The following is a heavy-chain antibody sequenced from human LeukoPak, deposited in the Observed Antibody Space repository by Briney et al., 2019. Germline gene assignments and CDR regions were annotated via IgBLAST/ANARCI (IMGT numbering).Heavy chain of an antibody. CDR1: GASISYFH. CDR3: ARHSKTAFGERAFDY. CDR2: IYYTGNT. V-gene: IGHV4-59*08. D-gene: IGHD2-21*01. J-gene: IGHJ4*02. Sequence: SETLSHTCTVSGASISYFHWSWIRQPPGKELEWIGDIYYTGNTDYNPSLKSRATLSVDTSKNQFSLKLSSLTAADTAVYYCARHSKTAFGERAFDYWGQGALVTVSS.